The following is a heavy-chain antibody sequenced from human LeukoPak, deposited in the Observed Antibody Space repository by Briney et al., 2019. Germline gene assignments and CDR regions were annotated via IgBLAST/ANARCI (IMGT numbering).Heavy chain of an antibody. Sequence: PGGSLRLSCAASGFTFSTYSGNWVRQAPGKGLEWVSFISTSSSYIYYADSVRGRFTISRDNAKNSLYLQMNSLRAEDTAVYYCARQQWLDGAYYFDYWGQGTLVTVSS. V-gene: IGHV3-21*01. D-gene: IGHD6-19*01. CDR3: ARQQWLDGAYYFDY. CDR1: GFTFSTYS. CDR2: ISTSSSYI. J-gene: IGHJ4*02.